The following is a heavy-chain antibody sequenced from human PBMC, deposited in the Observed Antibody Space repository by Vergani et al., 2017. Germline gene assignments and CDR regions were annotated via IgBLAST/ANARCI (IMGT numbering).Heavy chain of an antibody. D-gene: IGHD7-27*01. CDR1: GFSFGFYA. V-gene: IGHV3-15*02. J-gene: IGHJ4*02. CDR3: TTLSPNWAHW. Sequence: EVSLVESGGALTQPGRSLRLSCKTSGFSFGFYAMSWVRQAPGKGLEWVGRIKSQIDGGTTDYAAPVKGRFTISRDDSTNMLYLHMNSLKTEDTAVYYRTTLSPNWAHWWGQGTLVNVSS. CDR2: IKSQIDGGTT.